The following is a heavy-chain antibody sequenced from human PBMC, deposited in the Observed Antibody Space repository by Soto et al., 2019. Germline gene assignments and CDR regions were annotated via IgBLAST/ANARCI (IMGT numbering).Heavy chain of an antibody. D-gene: IGHD3-10*01. Sequence: ASVKVSCKASGGTFSSYSISWVRQAPGQGPEWMGGIITIFDTANYAQKFQGRVTITADESTSTAYMELSSLRSENTAMYYCARDQLSRYDSGSYPGWFDPWGPGTLVTVSS. V-gene: IGHV1-69*13. J-gene: IGHJ5*02. CDR3: ARDQLSRYDSGSYPGWFDP. CDR2: IITIFDTA. CDR1: GGTFSSYS.